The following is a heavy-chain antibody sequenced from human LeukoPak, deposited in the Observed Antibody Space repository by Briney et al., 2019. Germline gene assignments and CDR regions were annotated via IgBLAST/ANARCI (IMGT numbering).Heavy chain of an antibody. D-gene: IGHD3-16*01. CDR2: IYYSGST. CDR1: GGSISSYY. V-gene: IGHV4-59*01. CDR3: ARASSTFYYGMDV. J-gene: IGHJ6*02. Sequence: PSETLSLTCTVSGGSISSYYWSWIRQPPGKGLEWIGYIYYSGSTNYNPSLKSRVTISVDTSKNQFSLKLSSVTAADTAVYYCARASSTFYYGMDVWGQGTTVTASS.